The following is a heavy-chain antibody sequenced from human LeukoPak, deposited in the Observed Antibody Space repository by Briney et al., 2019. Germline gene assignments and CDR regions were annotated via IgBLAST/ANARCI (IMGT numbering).Heavy chain of an antibody. Sequence: GASVKVSCKASGGTFSSYDISWVRQAPGQGLEWMGGIMPMFGKANYAQKFQGRVTMTTDTSTSTAYMELRSLRSDDTAVYYCARRAVSYYYDSSGRNYYYYYYMDVWGKGTTVTISS. CDR2: IMPMFGKA. J-gene: IGHJ6*03. V-gene: IGHV1-69*05. D-gene: IGHD3-22*01. CDR3: ARRAVSYYYDSSGRNYYYYYYMDV. CDR1: GGTFSSYD.